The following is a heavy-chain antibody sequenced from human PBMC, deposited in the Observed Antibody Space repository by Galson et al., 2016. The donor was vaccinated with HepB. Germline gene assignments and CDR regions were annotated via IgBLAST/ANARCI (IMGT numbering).Heavy chain of an antibody. J-gene: IGHJ4*02. V-gene: IGHV3-11*06. CDR2: ISSTSTYT. Sequence: SLRLSCAASGFTFSDYYMSWIRQAPGKGLEWVSYISSTSTYTNYADSVKGRFTISRDNAKNSLYLQMNSLRAEDTAVYYCVLSRDGHRGNYWFDYWGQGTLVTVSS. CDR3: VLSRDGHRGNYWFDY. CDR1: GFTFSDYY. D-gene: IGHD5-24*01.